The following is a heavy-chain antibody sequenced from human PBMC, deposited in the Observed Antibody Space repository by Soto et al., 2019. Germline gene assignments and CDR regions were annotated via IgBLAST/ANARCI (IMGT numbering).Heavy chain of an antibody. Sequence: WSLRLSCAASVFTFSSYCMTWVREAPGKGLEWVASINQDGSERYYVDSVKCRFTLSRDNAKTSLYLQSKSLRNEDTAVYYCASAQNDFWSGDDDVDLYYFDYWGQGTLVTVSS. CDR2: INQDGSER. V-gene: IGHV3-7*03. CDR1: VFTFSSYC. CDR3: ASAQNDFWSGDDDVDLYYFDY. J-gene: IGHJ4*02. D-gene: IGHD3-3*01.